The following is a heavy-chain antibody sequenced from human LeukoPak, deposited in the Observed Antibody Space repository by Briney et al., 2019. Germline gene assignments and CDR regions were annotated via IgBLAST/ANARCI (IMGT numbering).Heavy chain of an antibody. Sequence: RGSLRLSCAASGFTFSSYSMNWVHQAPGKGLEWVSSISSSSSYIYYADSVKGRFTISRDNAKNSLYLQMNSLRAEDTAVYYCARGIAAAFGDCGGQWGQGTQVSVSS. D-gene: IGHD6-13*01. CDR2: ISSSSSYI. CDR1: GFTFSSYS. V-gene: IGHV3-21*01. J-gene: IGHJ4*02. CDR3: ARGIAAAFGDCGGQ.